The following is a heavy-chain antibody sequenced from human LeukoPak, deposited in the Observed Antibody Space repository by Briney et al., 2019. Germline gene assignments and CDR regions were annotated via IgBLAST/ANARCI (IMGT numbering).Heavy chain of an antibody. V-gene: IGHV3-66*01. CDR2: IHSGGFT. D-gene: IGHD1-26*01. J-gene: IGHJ4*02. Sequence: PGGSLRLSCAASGFTVSSNYMSWVRQAPGKGLEWLSVIHSGGFTYYADSVKGRFTISRDNSKNRVYLQMNSLRVEDTAVYYCAREWELRYWGQGTLVTVSS. CDR1: GFTVSSNY. CDR3: AREWELRY.